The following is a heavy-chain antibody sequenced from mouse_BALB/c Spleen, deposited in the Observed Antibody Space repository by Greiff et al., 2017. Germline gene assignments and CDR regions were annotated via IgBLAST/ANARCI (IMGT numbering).Heavy chain of an antibody. CDR3: APYDPAMDY. D-gene: IGHD2-12*01. Sequence: QVQLKESGAELARPGASVKMSCKASGYTFTSYTMHWVKQRPGQGLEWIGYINPSSGYTNYNQKFKDKATLTADKSSSTAYMQLSSLTSEDSAVYYCAPYDPAMDYWGQGTSVTVAS. CDR2: INPSSGYT. V-gene: IGHV1-4*01. J-gene: IGHJ4*01. CDR1: GYTFTSYT.